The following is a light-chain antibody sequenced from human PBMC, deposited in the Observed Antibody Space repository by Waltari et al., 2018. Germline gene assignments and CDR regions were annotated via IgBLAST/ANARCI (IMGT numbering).Light chain of an antibody. CDR3: QQYGSSVLYT. J-gene: IGKJ2*01. Sequence: EIVLTQSQGTLSLSPGERTTLSCTPSQNIQRSYLAWYQQKPGHTPKLLIYGASIRATGIPNRFSVSGSGTDFTLTISSMEPEDFAVDYCQQYGSSVLYTFGQGTRLEIK. CDR1: QNIQRSY. CDR2: GAS. V-gene: IGKV3-20*01.